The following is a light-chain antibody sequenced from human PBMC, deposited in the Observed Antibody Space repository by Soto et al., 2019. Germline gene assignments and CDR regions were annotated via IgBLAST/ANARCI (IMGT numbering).Light chain of an antibody. V-gene: IGKV3-20*01. CDR3: QRYDISPFT. CDR2: GAS. Sequence: EIVLTQSPGTLSLSPGERATLSCRASQSVSSTYLAWYQQKPGQAPRLLIYGASSRSTGIPDRFSGSGSGTDFTLTISSLEPEDFAVYYCQRYDISPFTFGQGTKLEIK. CDR1: QSVSSTY. J-gene: IGKJ2*01.